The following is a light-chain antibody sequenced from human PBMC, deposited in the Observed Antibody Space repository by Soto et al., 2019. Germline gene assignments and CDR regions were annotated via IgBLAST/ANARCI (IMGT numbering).Light chain of an antibody. Sequence: EIVMTQSAATLSVSPGERATLSCRPSQSVGIILAWYQQKPGQAPRLLIHGATTRATGIPARFSGSGSGTEFTLTISSLQSEDFAVYYCQQYNNWPRTFGQGTKVDIK. CDR2: GAT. CDR1: QSVGII. J-gene: IGKJ1*01. V-gene: IGKV3-15*01. CDR3: QQYNNWPRT.